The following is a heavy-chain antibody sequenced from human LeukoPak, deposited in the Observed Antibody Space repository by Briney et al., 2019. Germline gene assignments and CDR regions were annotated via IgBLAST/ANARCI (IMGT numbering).Heavy chain of an antibody. CDR2: INNGDGTT. CDR1: GFTFSNSG. J-gene: IGHJ6*03. Sequence: GGSLRLSCAASGFTFSNSGMSWVRQAPGKGLEWVSAINNGDGTTYYADSVKGRFTISRDNSKNTLYLQMNSLRAEDTAVYYCAKDLDPHYYGSGRSHYYYYYYMDVWGKGTTVTVSS. V-gene: IGHV3-23*01. D-gene: IGHD3-10*01. CDR3: AKDLDPHYYGSGRSHYYYYYYMDV.